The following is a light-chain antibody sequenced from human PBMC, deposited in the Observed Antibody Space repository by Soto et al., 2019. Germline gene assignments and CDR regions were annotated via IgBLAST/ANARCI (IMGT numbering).Light chain of an antibody. Sequence: EIVLTQSPGTLSLSPGERATLSCRASQSVSTSYLAWYQQKPGQAPRLLTCGASSRATGIPDRFSGSTSGIDFTLTISRLEPEDVAVYYCQPYCNSRTFGQGTKVEIK. V-gene: IGKV3-20*01. J-gene: IGKJ1*01. CDR3: QPYCNSRT. CDR1: QSVSTSY. CDR2: GAS.